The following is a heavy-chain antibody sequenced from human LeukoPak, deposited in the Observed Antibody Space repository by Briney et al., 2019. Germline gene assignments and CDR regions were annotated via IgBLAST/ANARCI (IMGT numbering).Heavy chain of an antibody. Sequence: GGSLRLSCAASGFTFGSYWMSWVRQAPGKGLEWVANIKQDGSEKYYVDSVKGRFTISRDNAKNSLYLQMNSLRAEDTAVYYCARELGIYGMDVWGQGTTVTVSS. CDR2: IKQDGSEK. D-gene: IGHD7-27*01. CDR3: ARELGIYGMDV. J-gene: IGHJ6*02. V-gene: IGHV3-7*01. CDR1: GFTFGSYW.